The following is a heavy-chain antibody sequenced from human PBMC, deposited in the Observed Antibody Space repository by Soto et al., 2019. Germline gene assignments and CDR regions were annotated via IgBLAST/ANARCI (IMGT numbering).Heavy chain of an antibody. J-gene: IGHJ6*02. CDR1: GYIFVNYG. Sequence: QVQLVQSGDEVKKPGASVKVSCKASGYIFVNYGIAWVRQAPGQGLEWMGWISPYNGNTHYATKVQGRLTMTTDTSTSTDYMDLASLTSDDTAVYYCAMVDNYVTPTPQDVWGQGTTVTVSS. CDR3: AMVDNYVTPTPQDV. D-gene: IGHD3-16*01. CDR2: ISPYNGNT. V-gene: IGHV1-18*01.